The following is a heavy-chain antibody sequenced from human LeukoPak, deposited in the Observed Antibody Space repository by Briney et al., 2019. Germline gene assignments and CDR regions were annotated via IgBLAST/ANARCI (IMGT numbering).Heavy chain of an antibody. CDR3: ARDVSLRGMATIV. V-gene: IGHV3-21*01. CDR2: ISSSSSYI. J-gene: IGHJ4*02. Sequence: GGSLRLSCAASGFTFSSYSMNWVRQAPGKGLEWVSSISSSSSYIYYADSVKGRFTISRDNAKNSLYLQMNSLGPEDTAVYYCARDVSLRGMATIVWGQGTLVTVSS. D-gene: IGHD5-24*01. CDR1: GFTFSSYS.